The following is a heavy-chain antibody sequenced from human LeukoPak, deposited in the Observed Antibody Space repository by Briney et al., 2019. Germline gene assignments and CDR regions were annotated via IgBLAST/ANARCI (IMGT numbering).Heavy chain of an antibody. CDR2: ISISGTA. J-gene: IGHJ3*02. D-gene: IGHD6-25*01. CDR3: AKLSAGDALDI. Sequence: PSETLSLTCTVSSGSIDDYYWGWIRPPAGKGLEWIGRISISGTADYNPSLKSRVTMSVDTSKNQFSLKLRSVTAADTALYYCAKLSAGDALDIWGQGTMVTVSS. V-gene: IGHV4-4*07. CDR1: SGSIDDYY.